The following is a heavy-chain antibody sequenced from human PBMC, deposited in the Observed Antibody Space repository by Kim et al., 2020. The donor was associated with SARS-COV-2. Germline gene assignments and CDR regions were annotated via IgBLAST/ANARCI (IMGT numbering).Heavy chain of an antibody. CDR3: AKVGGRVYYYDSSGIYYFDY. CDR1: GFTFSSYA. Sequence: GGSLRLSCAASGFTFSSYAMSWVRQAPGKGLEWVSAISGSGGSTYYADSVKGRFTISRDNSKNTLYLQMNSLRAEDTAVYYCAKVGGRVYYYDSSGIYYFDYWGQGTLVTVSS. V-gene: IGHV3-23*01. J-gene: IGHJ4*02. D-gene: IGHD3-22*01. CDR2: ISGSGGST.